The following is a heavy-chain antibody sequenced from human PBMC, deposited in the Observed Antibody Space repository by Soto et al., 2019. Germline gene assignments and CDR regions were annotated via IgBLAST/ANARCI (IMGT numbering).Heavy chain of an antibody. D-gene: IGHD3-10*01. CDR3: AREPASYGSGSYYPFDY. J-gene: IGHJ4*02. CDR1: GFTFSSSS. Sequence: EMQLVESGGGLVKPGGSLRLSCAGSGFTFSSSSMNWVRQAPGKELEWVSAISGTSDYIYYADSVKGRFTISRDNAKNAVFLQRIDLGVADKAVYHCAREPASYGSGSYYPFDYWCQGTLVTVSS. CDR2: ISGTSDYI. V-gene: IGHV3-21*01.